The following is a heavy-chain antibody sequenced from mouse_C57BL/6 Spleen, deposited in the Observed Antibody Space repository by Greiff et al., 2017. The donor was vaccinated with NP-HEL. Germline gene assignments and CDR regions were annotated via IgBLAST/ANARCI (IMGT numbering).Heavy chain of an antibody. Sequence: VKLMESGPGLVQPSQSLSITCTVSGFSLTSYGVHWVRQSPGKGLEWLGVIWSGGSTDYNAAFISRLSISKDNSKSQVFFKMNSLQADDTAIYYCARKGLRRLGAMDYWGQGTSVTVSS. D-gene: IGHD2-4*01. CDR3: ARKGLRRLGAMDY. J-gene: IGHJ4*01. V-gene: IGHV2-2*01. CDR1: GFSLTSYG. CDR2: IWSGGST.